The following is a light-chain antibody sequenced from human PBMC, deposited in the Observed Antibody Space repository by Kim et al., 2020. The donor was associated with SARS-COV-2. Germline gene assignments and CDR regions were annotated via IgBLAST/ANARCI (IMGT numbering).Light chain of an antibody. CDR3: SSYTSSNTVV. J-gene: IGLJ2*01. CDR2: DVS. Sequence: GQSITISCTGTSSDVGGYNYVSWYQQHPGKAPKLMIYDVSNRPSGVSSRFSGSKSSNTASLTISGLQAEDEADYYCSSYTSSNTVVFGGGTQLTVL. V-gene: IGLV2-14*03. CDR1: SSDVGGYNY.